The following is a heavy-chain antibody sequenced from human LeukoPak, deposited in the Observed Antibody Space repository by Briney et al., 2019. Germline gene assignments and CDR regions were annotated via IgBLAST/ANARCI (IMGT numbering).Heavy chain of an antibody. CDR1: GGSISSYY. D-gene: IGHD3-10*01. J-gene: IGHJ5*02. Sequence: PSETLSLTCTLSGGSISSYYWSWIRQSPGKGLECIGYIHYTGSTNYNPSLKSRVTISVETSKNQFSLKLKSVTAADTAVYYCARGGYYGSGNDFRFDPWGQGTLVTVSS. V-gene: IGHV4-59*01. CDR3: ARGGYYGSGNDFRFDP. CDR2: IHYTGST.